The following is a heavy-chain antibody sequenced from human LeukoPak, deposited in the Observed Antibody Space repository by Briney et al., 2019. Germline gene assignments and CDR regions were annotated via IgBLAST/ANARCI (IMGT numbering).Heavy chain of an antibody. CDR2: VRYDGSNY. D-gene: IGHD2-2*01. Sequence: SGGSLRLSCAASGFTFSSFGMHWVRQAPGKGLEWVAFVRYDGSNYYYADSVKGRFTISRDNSKNTLYLQMNSLRAEDTAVYYCARDRYQLLSQYFQHWGQGTLVTVSS. V-gene: IGHV3-30*02. CDR3: ARDRYQLLSQYFQH. J-gene: IGHJ1*01. CDR1: GFTFSSFG.